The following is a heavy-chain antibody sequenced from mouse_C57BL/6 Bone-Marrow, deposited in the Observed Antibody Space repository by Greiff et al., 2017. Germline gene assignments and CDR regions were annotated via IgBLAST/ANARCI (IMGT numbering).Heavy chain of an antibody. J-gene: IGHJ1*03. Sequence: EVKLQQSGPGLAKPSQPLSLTCSVTGYSITSDYWNWIRKFPGNKLEYMGYISYSGSTYYNPSLKSRISITRDTSKNQYYLQLNSVTTEDTATYYCARYYYYGSRNWYFDVWGTGTTVTVSS. V-gene: IGHV3-8*01. CDR3: ARYYYYGSRNWYFDV. CDR2: ISYSGST. CDR1: GYSITSDY. D-gene: IGHD1-1*01.